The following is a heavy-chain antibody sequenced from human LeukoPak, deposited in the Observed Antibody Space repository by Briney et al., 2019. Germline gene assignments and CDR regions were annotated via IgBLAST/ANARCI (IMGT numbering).Heavy chain of an antibody. CDR3: SRGSGISFGGIDY. CDR2: IHPKSGDT. J-gene: IGHJ4*02. Sequence: ASVKVSCKASGYTFTGYYLHWVRQAPGQGLEWMGWIHPKSGDTHYAQKFLGRVTLTRDTSTTIVYMELKWLTSDDTAVYYCSRGSGISFGGIDYWGQGTLLTVSS. CDR1: GYTFTGYY. D-gene: IGHD3-16*01. V-gene: IGHV1-2*02.